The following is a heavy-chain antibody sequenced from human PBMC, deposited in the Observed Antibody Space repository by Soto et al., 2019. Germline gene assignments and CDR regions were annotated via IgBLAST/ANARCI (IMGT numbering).Heavy chain of an antibody. V-gene: IGHV3-30*18. CDR1: GFTLSRFG. CDR3: AKETHYDTSGNYLYGMDV. Sequence: QVQLVESGGGVVQPGRSLRLSCAASGFTLSRFGMHWVRQAPGKGLEWVAFISSDGTNKYYADSVKGRFTISRDNSKNTLFLQMNSLRAEDTAVYYCAKETHYDTSGNYLYGMDVWGQGNKVTVSS. CDR2: ISSDGTNK. J-gene: IGHJ6*02. D-gene: IGHD3-22*01.